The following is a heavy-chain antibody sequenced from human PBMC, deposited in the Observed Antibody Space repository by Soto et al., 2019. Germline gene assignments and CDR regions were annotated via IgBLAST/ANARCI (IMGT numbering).Heavy chain of an antibody. V-gene: IGHV3-48*03. CDR3: ARDGHSSGWCLHGFDY. J-gene: IGHJ4*02. Sequence: PGGSLRLSCAASGFTFSSYEMNWVRQAPGKGLEWVSYISSSGSTIYYADSVKGRFTISRDNAKNSLYLQMNSLRAEDTAVYYCARDGHSSGWCLHGFDYWGQGTLVTVSS. CDR1: GFTFSSYE. D-gene: IGHD6-19*01. CDR2: ISSSGSTI.